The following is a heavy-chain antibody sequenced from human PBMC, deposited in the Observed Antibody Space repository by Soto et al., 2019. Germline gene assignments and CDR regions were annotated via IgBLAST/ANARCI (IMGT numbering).Heavy chain of an antibody. D-gene: IGHD3-10*01. CDR1: GGTFSSYA. CDR2: IIPIFGTA. Sequence: GASVKVSCKASGGTFSSYAISWVRQAPGQGLEWMGGIIPIFGTANYAQKFQGRVTTTADKSTSTAYMELSSLRSEDTAVYYCAREGMDYGSGTWFVWGQGTTVTVSS. V-gene: IGHV1-69*06. CDR3: AREGMDYGSGTWFV. J-gene: IGHJ6*02.